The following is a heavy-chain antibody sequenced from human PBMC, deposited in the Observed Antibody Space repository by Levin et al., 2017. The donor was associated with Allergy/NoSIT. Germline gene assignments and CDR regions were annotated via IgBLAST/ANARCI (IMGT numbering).Heavy chain of an antibody. CDR1: GYSFATYW. J-gene: IGHJ4*02. D-gene: IGHD3-22*01. CDR2: IYPGDSDT. V-gene: IGHV5-51*01. CDR3: ARHNPPNYYDSTGLDY. Sequence: ASVKVSCKGSGYSFATYWIGWVRQMPGKGLEWMGIIYPGDSDTRYTPSFQGQVTISADKSTSTAYLQWSSLKASDSAMYYCARHNPPNYYDSTGLDYWGQGTLVTVS.